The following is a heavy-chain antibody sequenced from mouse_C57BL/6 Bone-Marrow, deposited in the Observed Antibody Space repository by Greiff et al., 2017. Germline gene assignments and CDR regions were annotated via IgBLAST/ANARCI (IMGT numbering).Heavy chain of an antibody. CDR3: ARKNSSFAY. Sequence: VKLQESGSELARPGASVKLSCKASGYTFTSYGISWVKQRTGQGLEWIGEIYPRSGNTYYNEKFKGKATLTADKSSSTAYMELRSLTSEDSAVYFCARKNSSFAYWGQGTLVTVSA. CDR2: IYPRSGNT. D-gene: IGHD1-1*01. J-gene: IGHJ3*01. V-gene: IGHV1-81*01. CDR1: GYTFTSYG.